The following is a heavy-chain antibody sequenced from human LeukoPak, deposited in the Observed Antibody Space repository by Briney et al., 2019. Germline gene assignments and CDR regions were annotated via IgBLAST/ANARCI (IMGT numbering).Heavy chain of an antibody. D-gene: IGHD3-22*01. V-gene: IGHV1-69*13. CDR3: ARSADNYYYDSSGYYSLDY. CDR1: GGTFSSYA. Sequence: ASVKVSCKASGGTFSSYAISWVRQAPGQGLEWMGGIIPIFGTANYAQKFQGRVTITADESMSTAYMELSSLRSEDTAVYYCARSADNYYYDSSGYYSLDYWGQGTLVTVSS. J-gene: IGHJ4*02. CDR2: IIPIFGTA.